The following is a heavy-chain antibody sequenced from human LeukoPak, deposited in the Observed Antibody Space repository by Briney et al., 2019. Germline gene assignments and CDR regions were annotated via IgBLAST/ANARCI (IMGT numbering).Heavy chain of an antibody. CDR1: GFTFSSYA. V-gene: IGHV3-23*01. Sequence: PGGSLRLSCAASGFTFSSYAMSWVHQAPGKGLEWVSAISGSGGSTYYADSVKGRFTISRDNSKNTLYLQMDSLRAEDTALYYCARDYSGNYYKGFDYWGQGTLVTVSS. CDR2: ISGSGGST. D-gene: IGHD1-26*01. CDR3: ARDYSGNYYKGFDY. J-gene: IGHJ4*02.